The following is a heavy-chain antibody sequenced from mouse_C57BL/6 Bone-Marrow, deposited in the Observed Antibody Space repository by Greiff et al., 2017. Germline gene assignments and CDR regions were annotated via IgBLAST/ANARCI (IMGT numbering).Heavy chain of an antibody. CDR1: GYTFTSSG. V-gene: IGHV1-81*01. CDR2: IYPRSGNT. CDR3: ARVPPLWPLDY. J-gene: IGHJ2*01. D-gene: IGHD1-1*01. Sequence: QVQLQPSGAELARPGASVKLSCKASGYTFTSSGLSWVKQRTGQGLEWIGEIYPRSGNTYYNEKFKGKATLTADKSSSTAYMGLRSLTSEDSAVYFCARVPPLWPLDYWGQGTTLTVSS.